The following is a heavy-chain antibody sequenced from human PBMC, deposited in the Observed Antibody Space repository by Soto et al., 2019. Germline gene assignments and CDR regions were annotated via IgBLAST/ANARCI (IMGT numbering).Heavy chain of an antibody. CDR1: GFTVSSNY. Sequence: GGSLRLPCAASGFTVSSNYMSRIRQAPGKGLEWVSVIYSGGSTYYADSVKGRFTISRDNSKNTLYLQMNSLRAEDTAVYYCATAGIAVAKDETYYYYGMDVWGQGTTVTVSS. V-gene: IGHV3-66*01. CDR3: ATAGIAVAKDETYYYYGMDV. J-gene: IGHJ6*02. CDR2: IYSGGST. D-gene: IGHD6-19*01.